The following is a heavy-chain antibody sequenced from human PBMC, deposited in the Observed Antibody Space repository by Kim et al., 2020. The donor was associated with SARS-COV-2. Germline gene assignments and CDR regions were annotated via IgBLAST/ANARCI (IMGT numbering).Heavy chain of an antibody. D-gene: IGHD3-9*01. Sequence: SETLSLTCTVSGGSISRYYWSWIRQPPGKGLEWIGYIYYSGSTNSNPSLKSRVTISVDTSKNQFSLKLSSVTTADTAVYYCASHSGILTGYPFDYWGQGTLVTVSS. J-gene: IGHJ4*02. V-gene: IGHV4-59*01. CDR1: GGSISRYY. CDR2: IYYSGST. CDR3: ASHSGILTGYPFDY.